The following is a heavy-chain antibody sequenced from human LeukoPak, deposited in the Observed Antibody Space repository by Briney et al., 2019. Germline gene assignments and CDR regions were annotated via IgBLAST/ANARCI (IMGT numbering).Heavy chain of an antibody. CDR3: ARVRLPRYYYGSGSFDY. CDR2: INPNRGGT. J-gene: IGHJ4*02. CDR1: GYTFTGYY. V-gene: IGHV1-2*06. D-gene: IGHD3-10*01. Sequence: ASVKVSCKASGYTFTGYYMHWVRQAPGQGLEGMGRINPNRGGTNYAQKFQGRVTMTRDTSISTAYMELSRLRSDDTAVYYCARVRLPRYYYGSGSFDYWGQGTLVTVSS.